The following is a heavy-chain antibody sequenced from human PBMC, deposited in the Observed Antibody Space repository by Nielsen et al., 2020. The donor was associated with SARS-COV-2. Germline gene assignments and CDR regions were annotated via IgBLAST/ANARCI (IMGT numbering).Heavy chain of an antibody. CDR2: INTNTGNP. Sequence: ASVKVSCKASGYTFTSYAMNWVRQAPGQGLEWMGWINTNTGNPTYAQGFTGRFVFSLDTSVSMAYLQISSLKAEDTAVYYCARVSLVRGVIIRPAYYWGQGTLVTVSS. CDR1: GYTFTSYA. D-gene: IGHD3-10*01. V-gene: IGHV7-4-1*04. J-gene: IGHJ4*02. CDR3: ARVSLVRGVIIRPAYY.